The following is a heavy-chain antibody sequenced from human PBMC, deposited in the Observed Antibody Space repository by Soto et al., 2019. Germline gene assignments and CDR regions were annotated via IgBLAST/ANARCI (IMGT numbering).Heavy chain of an antibody. J-gene: IGHJ6*02. CDR2: INAGNGNT. D-gene: IGHD3-16*01. Sequence: QVQLVQSGAEVKKPGASVKVSCKASGYTFTSYAMHWVRQAPGQRLEWMGWINAGNGNTKYSQKFQGRVTITRDTFASTAYMELSSLRSEDTAVYYCAGPAAYSNPYYYGMDVWGQGTTVTVSS. V-gene: IGHV1-3*01. CDR3: AGPAAYSNPYYYGMDV. CDR1: GYTFTSYA.